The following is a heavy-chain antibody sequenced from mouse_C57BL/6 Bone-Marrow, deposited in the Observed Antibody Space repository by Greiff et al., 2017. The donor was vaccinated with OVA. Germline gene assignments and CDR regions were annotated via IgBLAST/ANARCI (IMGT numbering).Heavy chain of an antibody. CDR3: AREMGRLLDY. V-gene: IGHV3-6*01. CDR1: GYSITSGYY. Sequence: EVQLQQSGPGLVKPSQSLSLTCSVTGYSITSGYYWNWIRQFPGNKLEWMGYISYDGSNNYNPSLKNRISITRDTSKNQFFLKLNSVTTEDTATYYCAREMGRLLDYWGQGTTLTVSS. D-gene: IGHD4-1*01. CDR2: ISYDGSN. J-gene: IGHJ2*01.